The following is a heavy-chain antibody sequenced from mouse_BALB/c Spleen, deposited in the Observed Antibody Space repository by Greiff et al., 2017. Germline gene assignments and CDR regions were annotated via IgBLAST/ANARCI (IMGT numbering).Heavy chain of an antibody. CDR2: INPYNDGT. Sequence: VQLKESGPELVKPGASVKMSCKASGYTFTSYVMHWVKQKPGQGLEWIGYINPYNDGTKYNEKFKGKATLTSDKSSSTAYMELSSLTSEDSAVYYCARGDYGSSYWYFDVWGAGTTVTVSS. V-gene: IGHV1-14*01. CDR3: ARGDYGSSYWYFDV. D-gene: IGHD1-1*01. J-gene: IGHJ1*01. CDR1: GYTFTSYV.